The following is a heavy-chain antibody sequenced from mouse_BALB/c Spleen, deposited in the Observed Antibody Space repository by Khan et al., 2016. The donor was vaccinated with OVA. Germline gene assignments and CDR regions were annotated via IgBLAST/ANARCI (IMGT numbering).Heavy chain of an antibody. CDR2: ISDLAYTI. V-gene: IGHV5-15*02. Sequence: EVELVESGGGLVQPGGSRKLSCAASGFTFSDYGMAWVRQAPGKGPEWVAFISDLAYTIYYGDAVTGRFHIPRANATHTLYLERSSLRSEDTAIYYCARGGGTAPFAYWGLWTLVTVSA. CDR1: GFTFSDYG. CDR3: ARGGGTAPFAY. D-gene: IGHD4-1*01. J-gene: IGHJ3*01.